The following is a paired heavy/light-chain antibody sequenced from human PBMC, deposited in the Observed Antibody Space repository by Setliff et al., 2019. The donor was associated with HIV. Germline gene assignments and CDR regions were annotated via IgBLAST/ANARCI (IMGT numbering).Heavy chain of an antibody. J-gene: IGHJ4*02. D-gene: IGHD6-6*01. Sequence: EVQLLESGGGLVQPGGSLRLSCAASGFTFNNYAMTWVRQAPGKGLEWVSSISSRGAGTYYADSVKGRFTISRDNSKNTMSVQMNSLRAEDTALYYCAKGDNGYSSSSLDFWGQGTLVTVSS. CDR3: AKGDNGYSSSSLDF. V-gene: IGHV3-23*01. CDR1: GFTFNNYA. CDR2: ISSRGAGT.
Light chain of an antibody. CDR1: SSNIGSNY. CDR2: DNF. CDR3: ATWDSSLSVGV. Sequence: QSVLTQPPSVSAAPGQKVTISCSGISSNIGSNYVSWYQQLPGTAPKLLIYDNFKRPSGIPDRFSGSKSGTSATLGITGLQTGDEADYYCATWDSSLSVGVFGGGTKLTVL. V-gene: IGLV1-51*01. J-gene: IGLJ2*01.